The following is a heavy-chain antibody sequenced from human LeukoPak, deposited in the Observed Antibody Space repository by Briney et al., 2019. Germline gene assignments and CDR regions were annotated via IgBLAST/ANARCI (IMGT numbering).Heavy chain of an antibody. Sequence: SETLSLTCTVSGGSIGSYYWSWIRQPPGKGLEWIGYIYYSGSTNYNPSLKSRVTISVDTSKKQFSLKLSSVTAADTAVYYCARALSSAWPNWFDPWGQGTLVTVSS. CDR3: ARALSSAWPNWFDP. CDR2: IYYSGST. D-gene: IGHD6-19*01. CDR1: GGSIGSYY. J-gene: IGHJ5*02. V-gene: IGHV4-59*01.